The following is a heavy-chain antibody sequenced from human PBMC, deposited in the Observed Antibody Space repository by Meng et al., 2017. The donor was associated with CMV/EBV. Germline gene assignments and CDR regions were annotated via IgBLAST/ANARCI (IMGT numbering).Heavy chain of an antibody. D-gene: IGHD3-3*01. J-gene: IGHJ6*02. V-gene: IGHV3-74*01. CDR2: INSDGSST. Sequence: GESLKISCKGSGYTFSSYWMHWVRQAPGKGLVWVSRINSDGSSTSYADSVKGRFTISRDNAKNTLYLQMNSLRAEDTAVYYCARAGPIRFLEWLLYSSQDYYYYGMDVWGQGITVTVSS. CDR3: ARAGPIRFLEWLLYSSQDYYYYGMDV. CDR1: GYTFSSYW.